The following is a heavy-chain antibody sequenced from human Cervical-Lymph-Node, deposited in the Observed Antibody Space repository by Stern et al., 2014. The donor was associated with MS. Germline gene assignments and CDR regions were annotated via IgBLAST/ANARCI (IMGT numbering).Heavy chain of an antibody. V-gene: IGHV5-51*03. CDR3: ARRGNGYMGIDY. D-gene: IGHD5-24*01. CDR2: IYPGGSDT. CDR1: GYRFTSNW. Sequence: EVQLVQSGAEVKKPGESLRISCEVSGYRFTSNWIGWVRQMPGKGLEWMGIIYPGGSDTRYNPSFQGQATIFVDKSNNTPYLQWSSLKASDTAIYYCARRGNGYMGIDYWGQGTLVTVSS. J-gene: IGHJ4*02.